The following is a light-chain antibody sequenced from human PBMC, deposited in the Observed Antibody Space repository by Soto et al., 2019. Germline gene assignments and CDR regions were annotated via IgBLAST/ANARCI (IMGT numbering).Light chain of an antibody. V-gene: IGKV1-33*01. Sequence: DIQSTQSPSSLSASLGDRVTKTCQASQDIKNYLNWYQQKSGKAPKLLIYDASDLETGVPSRFSGSGSGTGFTFTISSLQPEDFATYYCQQYESLPLTFGQGTRLETK. J-gene: IGKJ5*01. CDR1: QDIKNY. CDR3: QQYESLPLT. CDR2: DAS.